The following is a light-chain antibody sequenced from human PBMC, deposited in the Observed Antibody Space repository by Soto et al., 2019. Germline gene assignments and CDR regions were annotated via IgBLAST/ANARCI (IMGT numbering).Light chain of an antibody. CDR2: SNN. Sequence: QSVLTQQPSASGTPGQRVTISCSGSGSNIGSNTVNWYQQLPGTAPKLLIYSNNQRPSGVPDRFSGSKSGTSASLAISGLQSEDEADYYCSAWDDSLNGRYVFGTGTKVTVL. J-gene: IGLJ1*01. CDR1: GSNIGSNT. V-gene: IGLV1-44*01. CDR3: SAWDDSLNGRYV.